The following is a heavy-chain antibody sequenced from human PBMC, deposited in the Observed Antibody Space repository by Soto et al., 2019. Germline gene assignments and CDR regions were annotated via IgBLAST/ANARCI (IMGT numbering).Heavy chain of an antibody. V-gene: IGHV1-46*01. J-gene: IGHJ4*02. CDR2: VNPSGYTS. D-gene: IGHD5-18*01. CDR3: ARDLHGAFTTMAH. Sequence: ASVKVSCKASGYTFIDYYIHWVRRAPGQGLEWMGIVNPSGYTSTLSQRFQGRLTMTSDTSTSTVYMELGSLTSEDTAVYYCARDLHGAFTTMAHWGQGTLVTVSS. CDR1: GYTFIDYY.